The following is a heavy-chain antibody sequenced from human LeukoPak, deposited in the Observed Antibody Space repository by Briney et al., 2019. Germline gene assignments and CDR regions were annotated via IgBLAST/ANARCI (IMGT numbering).Heavy chain of an antibody. V-gene: IGHV3-74*01. CDR1: GFTFSSNW. Sequence: GGSLRLSCAASGFTFSSNWMHWVRQAPGKGLVWVSRINEDGSTTNYADSVKGRSTIFRDNAKNTLYLQMNSLRAEDTAVYYCARGGMYYDFWSGYINPTYYYYGMDVWGQGTTVTVSS. CDR3: ARGGMYYDFWSGYINPTYYYYGMDV. D-gene: IGHD3-3*01. J-gene: IGHJ6*02. CDR2: INEDGSTT.